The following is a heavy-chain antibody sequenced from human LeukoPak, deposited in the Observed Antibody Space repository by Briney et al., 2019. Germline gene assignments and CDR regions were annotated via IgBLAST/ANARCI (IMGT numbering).Heavy chain of an antibody. V-gene: IGHV4-39*02. CDR1: GGSISSSSYY. J-gene: IGHJ4*02. D-gene: IGHD3-10*01. CDR3: AREVTYYYGSGSYCYFDY. Sequence: KPSETLSLTCTVSGGSISSSSYYWGWVRQPPGKGLEWIGSIYYSGSTYYNPSLKSRVTISVDTSKNQFSLKLTSVTAADTAVYYCAREVTYYYGSGSYCYFDYWGQGTLVTVSS. CDR2: IYYSGST.